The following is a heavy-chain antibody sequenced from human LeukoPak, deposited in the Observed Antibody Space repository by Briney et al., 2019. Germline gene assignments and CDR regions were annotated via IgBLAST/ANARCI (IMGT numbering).Heavy chain of an antibody. V-gene: IGHV3-11*01. D-gene: IGHD4-11*01. CDR1: GFTFSDYY. CDR2: ISGSGDSK. CDR3: VRRTYSNYFFDY. J-gene: IGHJ4*02. Sequence: PGGSLRLSCAASGFTFSDYYMSWIRQAPGKGREWGSYISGSGDSKFYADSVKGRFTISRDNAKNSLYLQMNSLRAEDTAVYYCVRRTYSNYFFDYWGQGTLVTVSS.